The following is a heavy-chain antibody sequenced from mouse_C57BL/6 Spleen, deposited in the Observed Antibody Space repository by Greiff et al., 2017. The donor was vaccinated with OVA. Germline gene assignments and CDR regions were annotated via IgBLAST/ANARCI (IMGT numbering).Heavy chain of an antibody. CDR3: ARSTTVVAPWDY. Sequence: EVQRVESGPVLVKPGASVKMSCKASGYTFTDYYMNWVKQSHGKSLEWIGDINPYNGGNSYNQKFKGKATLTVDKSSSTAYMELNSLTSEDSAVYCCARSTTVVAPWDYWGQGTTLTVSS. V-gene: IGHV1-19*01. CDR1: GYTFTDYY. CDR2: INPYNGGN. J-gene: IGHJ2*01. D-gene: IGHD1-1*01.